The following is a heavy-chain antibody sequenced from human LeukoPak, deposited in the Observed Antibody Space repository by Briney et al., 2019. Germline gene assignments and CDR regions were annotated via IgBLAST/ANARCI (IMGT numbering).Heavy chain of an antibody. D-gene: IGHD5-24*01. CDR3: ARDPWWLQQRRYYFDY. CDR2: INHSGST. V-gene: IGHV4-34*01. Sequence: SETLSLTCAVYGGSFSGYYWSWIRQPPGKGLEWIGEINHSGSTNYNPSLKSRVTISVDTSKNQFSLKLSSVTAADTAVYYCARDPWWLQQRRYYFDYWGQGTLVTVSS. J-gene: IGHJ4*02. CDR1: GGSFSGYY.